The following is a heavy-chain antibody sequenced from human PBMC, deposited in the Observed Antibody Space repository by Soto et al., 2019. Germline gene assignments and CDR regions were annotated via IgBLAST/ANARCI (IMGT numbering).Heavy chain of an antibody. CDR1: GFTFSGYS. J-gene: IGHJ4*02. D-gene: IGHD1-26*01. CDR2: ISSGSKTI. CDR3: AREDILGARSFDY. Sequence: GGSLRLSCAASGFTFSGYSVNWVRQAPGKGLEWVSYISSGSKTIYYAESVKGRFTVSRDNARNSQYLQMNSLRDEDTAVYYCAREDILGARSFDYWGQGTLVTVSS. V-gene: IGHV3-48*02.